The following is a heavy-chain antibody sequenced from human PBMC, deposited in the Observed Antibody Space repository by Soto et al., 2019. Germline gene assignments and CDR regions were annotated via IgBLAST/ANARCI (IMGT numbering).Heavy chain of an antibody. Sequence: PSETLSLTCTVSGGSVSSGSYYWSWIRQPPGKGLEWIGYIYYSGSTNYNPSLKSRVTISVDTSKNQFSLKLSSVTAADTAVYYRARALASYCSSTSCAYYYYYGMDVWGQGTTVTVSS. CDR2: IYYSGST. D-gene: IGHD2-2*01. CDR3: ARALASYCSSTSCAYYYYYGMDV. J-gene: IGHJ6*02. V-gene: IGHV4-61*01. CDR1: GGSVSSGSYY.